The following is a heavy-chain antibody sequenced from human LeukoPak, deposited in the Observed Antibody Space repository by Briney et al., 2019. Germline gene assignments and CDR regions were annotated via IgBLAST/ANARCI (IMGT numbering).Heavy chain of an antibody. CDR1: GFTFSDHI. CDR3: VRQFAS. J-gene: IGHJ4*02. CDR2: VSGSGSTV. Sequence: GGSLGLSCAASGFTFSDHIMNWVRQLPGKRLEWVAYVSGSGSTVYYADSVKGRFTISRDNGKSSLYLQMNSLRVGDTALYYCVRQFASWGQGTLVTASS. V-gene: IGHV3-48*01.